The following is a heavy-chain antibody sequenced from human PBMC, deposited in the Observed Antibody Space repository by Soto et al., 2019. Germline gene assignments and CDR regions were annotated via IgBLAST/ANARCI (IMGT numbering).Heavy chain of an antibody. CDR3: ARDEEIRFLEWLPPTDYYYGMDV. CDR1: GYTFTSYG. D-gene: IGHD3-3*01. Sequence: ASVKVSCKASGYTFTSYGISWVRQAPGQGLEWMGWISAYNGNTNYAQTLQGRGTMTTDTSTSTDYMELSSLRSDDTAVYYCARDEEIRFLEWLPPTDYYYGMDVWGQGTTVTVSS. CDR2: ISAYNGNT. J-gene: IGHJ6*02. V-gene: IGHV1-18*01.